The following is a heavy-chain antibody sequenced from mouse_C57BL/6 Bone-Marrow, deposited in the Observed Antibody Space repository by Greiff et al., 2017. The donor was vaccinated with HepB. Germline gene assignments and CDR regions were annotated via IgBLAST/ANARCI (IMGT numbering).Heavy chain of an antibody. V-gene: IGHV1-39*01. Sequence: EVKLMESGPELVKPGASVKISCKASGYSFTDYNMNWVKQSNGKSLEWIGVINPNYGTTSYNQKFKGKATLTVDQSSSTAYMQLNSLTSEDSAVYYCASDLLLRTWFAYWGQGTLVTVSA. CDR3: ASDLLLRTWFAY. J-gene: IGHJ3*01. CDR2: INPNYGTT. D-gene: IGHD1-1*01. CDR1: GYSFTDYN.